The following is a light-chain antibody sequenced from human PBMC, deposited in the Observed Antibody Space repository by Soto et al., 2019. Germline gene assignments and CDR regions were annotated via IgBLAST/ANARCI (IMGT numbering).Light chain of an antibody. CDR3: QKYNTVPAT. Sequence: DIQMTQSPPSLSASVGDRVTITCRASQGIGNSLAWYQQKPGTVPKLLIYSASTLQSWVPSRFSGSGSGTDFTLTISSLQPEDVVAYYCQKYNTVPATFGQGTRLEIK. CDR1: QGIGNS. J-gene: IGKJ5*01. CDR2: SAS. V-gene: IGKV1-27*01.